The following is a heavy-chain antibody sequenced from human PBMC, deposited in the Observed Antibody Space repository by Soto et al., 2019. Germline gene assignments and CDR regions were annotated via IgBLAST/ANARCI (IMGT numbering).Heavy chain of an antibody. D-gene: IGHD4-17*01. Sequence: SETLSLTCTISGGAISTYYWTWIRQPPGKGLEWIGYIYYTGSTSYNPSLRSRVTISVDTSKNEFSLELRSVTAADTALYYCARTTAVPNTLRSRYFFDYWGQGTLVTVSS. CDR1: GGAISTYY. V-gene: IGHV4-59*01. CDR3: ARTTAVPNTLRSRYFFDY. CDR2: IYYTGST. J-gene: IGHJ4*02.